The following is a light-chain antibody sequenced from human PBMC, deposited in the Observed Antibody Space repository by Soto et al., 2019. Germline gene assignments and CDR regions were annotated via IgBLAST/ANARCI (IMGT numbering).Light chain of an antibody. Sequence: DIQMTQSPSSLSASVGDRVTITCRASQNITSYLNWYQQKPGKTPKLLIYGASRLESGVPSRFSGSGSGTDFALTIISLLPEDFAPYYCQQCYSTLMYTFGQGTKLEIK. J-gene: IGKJ2*01. V-gene: IGKV1-39*01. CDR3: QQCYSTLMYT. CDR2: GAS. CDR1: QNITSY.